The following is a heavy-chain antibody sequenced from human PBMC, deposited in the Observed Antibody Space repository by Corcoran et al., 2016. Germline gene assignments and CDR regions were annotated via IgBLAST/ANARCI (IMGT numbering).Heavy chain of an antibody. CDR2: ISAYNGNT. CDR1: GYTFTSYG. V-gene: IGHV1-18*01. Sequence: VQLVQAGAEVKKPGASVKVSCKASGYTFTSYGISWVRQAPGQGLEWMGWISAYNGNTNYAQKLQGRVTMTTDTATSTAYMELRSRRSDDTAGYYIARAQVRRSVSFKDRGGSAFDIWGQGTMVTVSS. CDR3: ARAQVRRSVSFKDRGGSAFDI. J-gene: IGHJ3*02. D-gene: IGHD1-26*01.